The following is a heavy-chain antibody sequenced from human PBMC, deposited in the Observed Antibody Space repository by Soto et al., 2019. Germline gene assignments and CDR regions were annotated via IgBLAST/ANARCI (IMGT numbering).Heavy chain of an antibody. D-gene: IGHD3-9*01. CDR2: IRSKAYGGTT. J-gene: IGHJ3*02. V-gene: IGHV3-49*04. CDR3: TRGRLGAFDI. Sequence: GGSLRLSCAASGFTFSSYAMSWVRQAPGKGLEWVGFIRSKAYGGTTEYAASVKGRFTISRDDSKSIAYLQMNSLKTEDTAVYYCTRGRLGAFDIWGQGTMVTVSS. CDR1: GFTFSSYA.